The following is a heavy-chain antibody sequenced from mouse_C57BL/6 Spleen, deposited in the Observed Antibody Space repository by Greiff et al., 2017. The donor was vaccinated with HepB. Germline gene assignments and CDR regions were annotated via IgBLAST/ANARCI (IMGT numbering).Heavy chain of an antibody. V-gene: IGHV1-81*01. CDR2: IYPRSGNT. CDR1: GYTFTSYG. D-gene: IGHD2-2*01. CDR3: ARGGDYGYEMAY. J-gene: IGHJ3*01. Sequence: VQLQQSGAELARPGASVKLSCKASGYTFTSYGISWVKQRTGQGLEWIGEIYPRSGNTYYNEKFKGKATLTADKSSSTAYMELRSLTSEDSAVYFCARGGDYGYEMAYWGQGTLVTVSA.